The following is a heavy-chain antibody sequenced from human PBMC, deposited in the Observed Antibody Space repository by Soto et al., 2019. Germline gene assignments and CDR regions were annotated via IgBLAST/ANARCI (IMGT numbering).Heavy chain of an antibody. V-gene: IGHV3-48*04. Sequence: GGSLRLSCAASGIPLNGYSMNWVRQAPGKGLEWVSYIHASRNIVYYADSVKGRFTISRDNAKNLLFLQMNGLRAGDTALYYYARDARNANMDFWGQGTLVTVSS. CDR1: GIPLNGYS. CDR2: IHASRNIV. CDR3: ARDARNANMDF. J-gene: IGHJ4*02.